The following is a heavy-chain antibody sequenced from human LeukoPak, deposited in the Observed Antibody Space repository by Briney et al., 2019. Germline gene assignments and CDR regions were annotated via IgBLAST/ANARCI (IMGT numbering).Heavy chain of an antibody. V-gene: IGHV4-59*01. CDR3: AEDPSVAGTGWFDP. CDR2: IYYSGST. Sequence: SETLSLTCTVSGGSISNYYWSWIRQPPGKGLEWIGYIYYSGSTNQNPSLKSRVTISVDTSKNQFSLKLSSVTAADTAVYYCAEDPSVAGTGWFDPWGQGTLVTVSS. CDR1: GGSISNYY. J-gene: IGHJ5*02. D-gene: IGHD6-19*01.